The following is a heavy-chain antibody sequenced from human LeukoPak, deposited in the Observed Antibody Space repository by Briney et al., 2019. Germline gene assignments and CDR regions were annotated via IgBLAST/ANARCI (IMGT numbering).Heavy chain of an antibody. CDR2: INPNSGGT. J-gene: IGHJ4*02. CDR1: GYTFTSYG. Sequence: GASVKVSCKASGYTFTSYGISWVRQAPGQGLEWMGWINPNSGGTNYAQKFQGRVTMTRDTSISTAYMELSRLRSDDTAVYYCARALYYDSSGYSRPFDYWGQGTLVTVSS. CDR3: ARALYYDSSGYSRPFDY. D-gene: IGHD3-22*01. V-gene: IGHV1-2*02.